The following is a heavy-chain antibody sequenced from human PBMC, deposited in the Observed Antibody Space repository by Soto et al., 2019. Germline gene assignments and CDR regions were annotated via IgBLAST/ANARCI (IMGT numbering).Heavy chain of an antibody. D-gene: IGHD2-15*01. CDR2: ISWNSGSI. CDR1: GFTFDDYA. Sequence: SLRLSCAASGFTFDDYAMHWVRQAPGKGLEWVSGISWNSGSIGYADSVKGRFTIARDNAKNSLYLQMNSLRAEDTALYYCAKGVIGGWWSAPFDYWGQGTLVTVSS. J-gene: IGHJ4*02. V-gene: IGHV3-9*01. CDR3: AKGVIGGWWSAPFDY.